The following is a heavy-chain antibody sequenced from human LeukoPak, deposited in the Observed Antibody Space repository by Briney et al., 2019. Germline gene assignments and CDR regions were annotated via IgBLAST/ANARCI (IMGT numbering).Heavy chain of an antibody. CDR1: GGSIIGYY. CDR2: IHGTGGT. D-gene: IGHD6-13*01. CDR3: AKDGSSWPFFDS. J-gene: IGHJ4*02. V-gene: IGHV4-4*07. Sequence: SETLSLTCTVSGGSIIGYYWSWIRQPAGKGLEWIGRIHGTGGTDYNPSLKSRVTMSVDTSKNQFSLKLTSVTAADTAVYYCAKDGSSWPFFDSWGQGTLVTVST.